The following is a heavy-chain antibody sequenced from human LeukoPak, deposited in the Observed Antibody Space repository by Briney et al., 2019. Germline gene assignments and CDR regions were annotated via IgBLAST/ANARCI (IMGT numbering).Heavy chain of an antibody. V-gene: IGHV1-2*02. CDR1: GYSFTGYY. Sequence: ASVKVSCKASGYSFTGYYLQWVRQAPGQGLEWMGWINSDRGGTNSAQKFQGRVTMTRDTSISTAYMELSSLRSDDTAVYYCARDHCTSINCYEYKYYGMDVWGQGTTVTVSS. J-gene: IGHJ6*02. D-gene: IGHD2-2*01. CDR3: ARDHCTSINCYEYKYYGMDV. CDR2: INSDRGGT.